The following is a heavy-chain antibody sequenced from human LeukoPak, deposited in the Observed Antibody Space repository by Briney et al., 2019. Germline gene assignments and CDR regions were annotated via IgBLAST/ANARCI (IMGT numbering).Heavy chain of an antibody. CDR1: GFTFSSYW. CDR2: INSDGSST. J-gene: IGHJ3*02. CDR3: AKRMDTRKAFDI. V-gene: IGHV3-74*01. Sequence: GGSLRLSCAASGFTFSSYWMHWVRQAPGKGLVWVSRINSDGSSTSYADSVKGRFTISRDNAKNTLYLQMNSLRAEDTAVYYCAKRMDTRKAFDIWGQGTMVTVSS. D-gene: IGHD5-18*01.